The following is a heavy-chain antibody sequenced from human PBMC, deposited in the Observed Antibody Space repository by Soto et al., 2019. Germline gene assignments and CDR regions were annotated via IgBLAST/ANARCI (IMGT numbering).Heavy chain of an antibody. CDR2: ISGSGGST. D-gene: IGHD4-17*01. CDR3: AKVLIQRTTVGKLAFDY. Sequence: PGGSLRLSCAASGFTFSSYAMSWVRQAPGKGLEWVSAISGSGGSTYYADSVKGRFTISRDNSKNTLYLQMNSLRAEDTAVYYCAKVLIQRTTVGKLAFDYWGQGTLVTVSS. J-gene: IGHJ4*02. CDR1: GFTFSSYA. V-gene: IGHV3-23*01.